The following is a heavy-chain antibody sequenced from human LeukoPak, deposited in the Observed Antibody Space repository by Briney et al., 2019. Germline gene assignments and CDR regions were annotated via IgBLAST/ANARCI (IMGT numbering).Heavy chain of an antibody. CDR3: ARVECLFGSGSYWGGDNWFDP. D-gene: IGHD3-10*01. CDR2: ISGSGGST. Sequence: PGGSLRLSCAASGFTFSSYAMSWVRQAPGKGLEWVSAISGSGGSTYYADSVKGRFTISRDNAKNSLYLQMNSLRAEDTAVYYCARVECLFGSGSYWGGDNWFDPWGQGTLVTVSS. V-gene: IGHV3-23*01. CDR1: GFTFSSYA. J-gene: IGHJ5*02.